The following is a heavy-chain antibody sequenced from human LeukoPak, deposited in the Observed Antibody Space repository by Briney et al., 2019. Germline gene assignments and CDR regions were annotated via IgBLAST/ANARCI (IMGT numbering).Heavy chain of an antibody. CDR1: GFTFSNYG. Sequence: GGSLRLSCAASGFTFSNYGMHWVRQAPGKGLEWVAVISNDGGNKIYADSVKGRFTISRDNSKNTLFLQMNSLRTEDTAVYYCARDPMADFGYWGQGTLVTVSS. D-gene: IGHD2-8*01. CDR2: ISNDGGNK. J-gene: IGHJ4*02. V-gene: IGHV3-30*19. CDR3: ARDPMADFGY.